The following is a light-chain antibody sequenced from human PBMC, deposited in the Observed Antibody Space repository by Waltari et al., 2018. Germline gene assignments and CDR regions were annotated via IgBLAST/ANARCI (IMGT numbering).Light chain of an antibody. J-gene: IGKJ1*01. CDR3: QQSYRTPTWT. CDR2: DTS. V-gene: IGKV1-39*01. CDR1: QSISNF. Sequence: DIQLTQSPSSLSASAGDRVTITCRASQSISNFLNWYQQKPGKAPNLLIYDTSSLQSGVPSRFSGSGSGTEFTLTISSLQPEDFATYFCQQSYRTPTWTFGQGTKVEIK.